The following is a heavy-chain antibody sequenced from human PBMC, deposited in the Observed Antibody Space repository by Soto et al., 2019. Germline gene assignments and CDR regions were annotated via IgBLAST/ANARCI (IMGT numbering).Heavy chain of an antibody. CDR1: GVSIISGGYY. V-gene: IGHV4-31*03. Sequence: SETLSLTCTVSGVSIISGGYYWSWIRQHPGKGLEWIGYIYYSGSTYYNPSLKSRVTISVDTSKNQFSLKLSSVTAADTAVYYCARDLISQGNWFDPWGQGTLVTVSS. CDR3: ARDLISQGNWFDP. CDR2: IYYSGST. D-gene: IGHD2-21*01. J-gene: IGHJ5*02.